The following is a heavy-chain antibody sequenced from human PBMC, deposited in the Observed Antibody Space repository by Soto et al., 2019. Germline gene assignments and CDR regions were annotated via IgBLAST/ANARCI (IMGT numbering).Heavy chain of an antibody. CDR3: DNKTPYYDILTG. CDR1: GFTFSSYA. CDR2: IGGSGGST. Sequence: EVQLLESGGGLVQPGGSLRLSCAASGFTFSSYAMSWVRQAPGKGLEWVSAIGGSGGSTYYADSVQGRFTVSRDNSKNTLYQQMISLRAEDTAVYYCDNKTPYYDILTGWGQGTLVTVSS. D-gene: IGHD3-9*01. J-gene: IGHJ4*02. V-gene: IGHV3-23*01.